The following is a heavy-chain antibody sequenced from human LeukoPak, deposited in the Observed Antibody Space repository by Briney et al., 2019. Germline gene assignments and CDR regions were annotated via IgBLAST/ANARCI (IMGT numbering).Heavy chain of an antibody. Sequence: GGSLRLSCAASGFIFSSNSMNWVRQAPGKGLEWVSYISSGSSTIYYADSVKGRFTISRDNAKRSLYLQMNNQRAEDTAVYYCATSGYNNIDYWGQGTVVAVSS. J-gene: IGHJ4*02. CDR3: ATSGYNNIDY. CDR2: ISSGSSTI. CDR1: GFIFSSNS. D-gene: IGHD1-1*01. V-gene: IGHV3-48*04.